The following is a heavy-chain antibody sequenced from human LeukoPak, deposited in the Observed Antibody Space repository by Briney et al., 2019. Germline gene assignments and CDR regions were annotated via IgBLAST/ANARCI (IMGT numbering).Heavy chain of an antibody. V-gene: IGHV3-30*18. Sequence: GGSLRLSCAASGFTFSSYGMHWVRQAPGKGLEWVAVISYDGSNKYYAGSVKGRFTISRDNSKNTLYLQMNSLRAEDTAVYYCAKDSGVPMVRGVIITYGYFDYWGQGTLVTVSS. CDR3: AKDSGVPMVRGVIITYGYFDY. CDR1: GFTFSSYG. D-gene: IGHD3-10*01. J-gene: IGHJ4*02. CDR2: ISYDGSNK.